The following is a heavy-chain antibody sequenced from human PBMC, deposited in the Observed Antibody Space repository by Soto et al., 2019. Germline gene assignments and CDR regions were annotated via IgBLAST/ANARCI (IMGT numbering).Heavy chain of an antibody. V-gene: IGHV4-30-4*01. Sequence: SETLSLTCTVSGGSISSGDYYWSWIRQPPGKGLEWIGYIYYSGSTYYNPSLKSRVTISVDTSKNQFSLKLSSVTAADTAVYYCARVPYYYDSSGYYSFDYWGQGTLVTGSS. D-gene: IGHD3-22*01. CDR1: GGSISSGDYY. J-gene: IGHJ4*02. CDR3: ARVPYYYDSSGYYSFDY. CDR2: IYYSGST.